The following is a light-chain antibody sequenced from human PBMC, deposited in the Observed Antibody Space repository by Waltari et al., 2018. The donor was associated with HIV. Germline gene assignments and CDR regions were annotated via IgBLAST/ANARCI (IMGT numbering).Light chain of an antibody. CDR1: SSDFRFYTS. V-gene: IGLV2-11*01. CDR2: DVT. Sequence: QSALTQPRSVSGSPGQSVSIPCTETSSDFRFYTSVSSYQQHPGKAPKLIIYDVTKRPSGVPDRFSASRSGNTASLTISGLQAEDEATYFCCSYSGTYSYVFGTGTEVSLI. J-gene: IGLJ1*01. CDR3: CSYSGTYSYV.